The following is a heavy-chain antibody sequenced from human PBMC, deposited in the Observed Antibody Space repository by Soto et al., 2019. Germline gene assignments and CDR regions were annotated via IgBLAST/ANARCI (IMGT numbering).Heavy chain of an antibody. Sequence: GGSLRLSCAASGFSLSNYAMNWVRQAPGKGLEWVSAISAGGSNTNYADSVKGRFTISSDNSKNTLYLQMNGLRADDTAVYYCAKEYSTSFDYWGQGTPVTVSS. CDR1: GFSLSNYA. D-gene: IGHD6-6*01. J-gene: IGHJ4*02. CDR3: AKEYSTSFDY. V-gene: IGHV3-23*01. CDR2: ISAGGSNT.